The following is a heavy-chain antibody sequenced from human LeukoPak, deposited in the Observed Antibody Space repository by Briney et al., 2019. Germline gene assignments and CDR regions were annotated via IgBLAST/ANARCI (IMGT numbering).Heavy chain of an antibody. Sequence: PGGSLRLSCEASGFTFSNYWMSWVRQAPGKGLEWVSAISGSGGSTYYADSVKGRFTISRDNSKNTLYLQMNSLRAEDTAVYYCAEPEGGYYDIRPDWGLGTLVTVSS. D-gene: IGHD3-22*01. CDR1: GFTFSNYW. J-gene: IGHJ4*02. CDR2: ISGSGGST. V-gene: IGHV3-23*01. CDR3: AEPEGGYYDIRPD.